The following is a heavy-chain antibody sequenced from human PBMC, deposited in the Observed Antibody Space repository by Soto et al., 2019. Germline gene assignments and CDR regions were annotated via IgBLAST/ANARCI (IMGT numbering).Heavy chain of an antibody. J-gene: IGHJ6*03. D-gene: IGHD3-10*01. Sequence: GASVNVSCKASGYTFTSYGISWVLQAPGQGLEWMGWISAYNGNTNYAQKLQGRVTMTTDTSTSTAYMELRSLRPDDTAVYYCAIAPFGSNYYYMDVWGKGTTVTVS. V-gene: IGHV1-18*01. CDR2: ISAYNGNT. CDR1: GYTFTSYG. CDR3: AIAPFGSNYYYMDV.